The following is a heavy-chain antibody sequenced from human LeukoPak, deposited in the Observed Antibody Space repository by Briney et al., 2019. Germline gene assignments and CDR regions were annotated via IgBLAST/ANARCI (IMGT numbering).Heavy chain of an antibody. D-gene: IGHD3-3*01. Sequence: TPSETLSLTCAVYGGSFSGYYWSWIRQPPGKGLEWIGEINHSGSTNYNPSLKSRVTISVDTSKNQFSLKLSSVTAADTAVYYCAREPSRITIFGVVIAGAFDIWGQGTMVTVSS. CDR3: AREPSRITIFGVVIAGAFDI. V-gene: IGHV4-34*01. CDR2: INHSGST. CDR1: GGSFSGYY. J-gene: IGHJ3*02.